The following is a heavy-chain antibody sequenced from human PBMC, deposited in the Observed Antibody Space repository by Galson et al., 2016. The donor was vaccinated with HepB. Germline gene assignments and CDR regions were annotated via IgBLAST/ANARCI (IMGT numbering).Heavy chain of an antibody. CDR2: ISYSGST. D-gene: IGHD4-17*01. CDR3: ASSTVTRVDAFDI. J-gene: IGHJ3*02. CDR1: GGSISSYY. V-gene: IGHV4-59*01. Sequence: ETLSLTCSVSGGSISSYYWSWIRQPPGKGLEWIGFISYSGSTNYNPSLKSRVTISLDTSKNQVSLKLSSVTAADAAVYYCASSTVTRVDAFDIWGQGTMGTVYS.